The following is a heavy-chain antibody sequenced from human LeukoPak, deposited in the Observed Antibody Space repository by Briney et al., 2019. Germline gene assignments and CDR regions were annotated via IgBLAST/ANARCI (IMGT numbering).Heavy chain of an antibody. Sequence: GGSLRLSCAASGFTFSSYSMNWVRQAPGKGLEWVSYISSSSSTIYYADSVKGRFTISGDNAKNSLYLQMNSLRAEDTAVYYCARDRSGYYTPRWFDPWGQGTLVTVSS. D-gene: IGHD3-3*01. CDR1: GFTFSSYS. V-gene: IGHV3-48*04. CDR3: ARDRSGYYTPRWFDP. J-gene: IGHJ5*02. CDR2: ISSSSSTI.